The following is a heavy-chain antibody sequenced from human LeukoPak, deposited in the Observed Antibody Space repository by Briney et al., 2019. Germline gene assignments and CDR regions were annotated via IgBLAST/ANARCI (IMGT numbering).Heavy chain of an antibody. CDR2: IHSGGSST. CDR1: GFTFSSYC. Sequence: PGGSLRLYCAASGFTFSSYCMHWLRQAPGKGLVWVSCIHSGGSSTSDADSVRGRFTISRDDAKSTLYLQMNSLRAEDTAVYYCARSGWPYYFDYWGQGTLVTVSS. V-gene: IGHV3-74*01. J-gene: IGHJ4*02. CDR3: ARSGWPYYFDY. D-gene: IGHD3-22*01.